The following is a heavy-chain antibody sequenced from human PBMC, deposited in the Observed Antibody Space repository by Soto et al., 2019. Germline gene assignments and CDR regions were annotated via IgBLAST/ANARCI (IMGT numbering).Heavy chain of an antibody. J-gene: IGHJ6*02. D-gene: IGHD1-1*01. Sequence: QMQLQQWGAGLLKASETLSLTCSVSGGSFSGYYLAWIRQPPGKGLEWIGEINHAGSTKYHPSLKIRVVLSVDLSNTTSSLRLSSVTAADTAVYFCARQSGPAYRYGMDIWGQGTTVTVSS. CDR1: GGSFSGYY. CDR2: INHAGST. V-gene: IGHV4-34*02. CDR3: ARQSGPAYRYGMDI.